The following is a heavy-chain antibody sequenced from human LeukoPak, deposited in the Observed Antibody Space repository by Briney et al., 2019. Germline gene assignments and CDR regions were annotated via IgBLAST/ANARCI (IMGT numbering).Heavy chain of an antibody. J-gene: IGHJ4*02. CDR1: GGSISSSSYY. Sequence: SETLSLTCTVSGGSISSSSYYWGWIRQPPGKGLEWIGSIYYSGSTYYNPSLKSRVTISVDTSKNQFSLKLSSVTAADTAVYYCARDSSSFGFVYWGQGTLVTVSS. D-gene: IGHD6-6*01. CDR3: ARDSSSFGFVY. V-gene: IGHV4-39*07. CDR2: IYYSGST.